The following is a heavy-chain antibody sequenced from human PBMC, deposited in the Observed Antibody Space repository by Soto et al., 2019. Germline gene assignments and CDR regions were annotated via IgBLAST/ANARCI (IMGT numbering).Heavy chain of an antibody. CDR3: ARSSSIVVVFEY. J-gene: IGHJ4*02. D-gene: IGHD3-22*01. CDR1: GGSISSGGYY. V-gene: IGHV4-31*03. CDR2: IYYSGST. Sequence: PSETLSLTCTVSGGSISSGGYYWSWIRQHPGKGLEWIGYIYYSGSTYYNPSLKSRVTISVDTSKNQFSLKLSSVTAADTAVYYCARSSSIVVVFEYWGQGTLVTVSS.